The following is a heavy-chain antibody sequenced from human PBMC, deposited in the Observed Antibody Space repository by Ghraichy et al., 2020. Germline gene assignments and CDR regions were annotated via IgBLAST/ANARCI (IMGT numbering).Heavy chain of an antibody. CDR1: GFSVSSDY. D-gene: IGHD4-17*01. Sequence: GESLRLSCAASGFSVSSDYMSWVRQAPGRGLEWVSVIYTESTIYYADSVEGRFTISRDSSRNRLFLQMSSLRAEDTAVYYCARSPGYGDSEGYLDYWGQGTLVTVSS. V-gene: IGHV3-66*01. J-gene: IGHJ4*02. CDR2: IYTESTI. CDR3: ARSPGYGDSEGYLDY.